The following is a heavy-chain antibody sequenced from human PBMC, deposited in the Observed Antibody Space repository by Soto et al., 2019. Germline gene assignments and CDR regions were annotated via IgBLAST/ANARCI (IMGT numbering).Heavy chain of an antibody. CDR1: GGSISSGDYY. CDR2: IYYSGST. CDR3: ARARYDYVWGSYRADAFDI. Sequence: PSETLSLTCTVSGGSISSGDYYWSWIRQPPGKGLEWIGYIYYSGSTYYNPSLKSRVTISVDTSKNQFSLKLSSVTAADTAVYYCARARYDYVWGSYRADAFDIWGQGTMVTVSS. V-gene: IGHV4-30-4*01. J-gene: IGHJ3*02. D-gene: IGHD3-16*02.